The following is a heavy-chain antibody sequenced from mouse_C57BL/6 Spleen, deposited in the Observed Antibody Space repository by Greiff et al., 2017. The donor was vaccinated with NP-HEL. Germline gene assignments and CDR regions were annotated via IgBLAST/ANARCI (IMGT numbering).Heavy chain of an antibody. V-gene: IGHV5-12*01. D-gene: IGHD2-4*01. CDR2: ISNGGGSP. CDR1: GFTFSDYY. Sequence: EVQRVESGGGLVQPGGSLKLSCAASGFTFSDYYMYWVRQTPEKRLEWVAYISNGGGSPSYPDTVKGRFTISRDNAKNTLYLQMSRLKSEDTAMYYCARSYDYDGRDWFAYWGQGTLVTVSA. J-gene: IGHJ3*01. CDR3: ARSYDYDGRDWFAY.